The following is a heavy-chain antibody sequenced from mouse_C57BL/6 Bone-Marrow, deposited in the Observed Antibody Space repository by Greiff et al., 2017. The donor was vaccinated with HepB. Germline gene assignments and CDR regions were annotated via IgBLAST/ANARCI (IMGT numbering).Heavy chain of an antibody. CDR2: ISSGSSTI. CDR3: ARTLYYYGSFDY. V-gene: IGHV5-17*01. Sequence: VQLKESGGGLVKPGGSLKLSCAASGFTFSDYGMHWVRQAPEKGLEWVAYISSGSSTIYYADTVKGRFTISRDNAKNTLFLQMTSLRSEDTAMYYCARTLYYYGSFDYWGQGTTLTVSS. J-gene: IGHJ2*01. CDR1: GFTFSDYG. D-gene: IGHD1-1*01.